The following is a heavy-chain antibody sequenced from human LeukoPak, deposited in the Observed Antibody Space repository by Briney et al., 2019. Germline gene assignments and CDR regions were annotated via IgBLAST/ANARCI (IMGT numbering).Heavy chain of an antibody. Sequence: AASVKVSCKASGYTFTDYYMHWVRQAPGQGLGWMGWINPNSGDTNYAQKFQGRVTITRDTSISTVYMELSRLRSDDTAVYYCARAGLVVIPDIWGQGTLVTVSS. V-gene: IGHV1-2*02. CDR1: GYTFTDYY. CDR2: INPNSGDT. CDR3: ARAGLVVIPDI. D-gene: IGHD2-8*02. J-gene: IGHJ4*02.